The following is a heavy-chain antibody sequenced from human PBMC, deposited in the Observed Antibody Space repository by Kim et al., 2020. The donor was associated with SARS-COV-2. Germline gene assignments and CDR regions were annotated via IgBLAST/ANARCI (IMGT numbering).Heavy chain of an antibody. CDR2: ISSSSSYI. J-gene: IGHJ6*02. D-gene: IGHD3-22*01. CDR3: ARFSIPHYYDSSGPKKYYYYYGMDV. V-gene: IGHV3-21*01. CDR1: GFTFSSYS. Sequence: GGSLRLSCAASGFTFSSYSMNWVRQAPGKGLEWVSSISSSSSYIYYADSVKGRFTISRDNAKNSLYLQMNSLRAEDTAVYYCARFSIPHYYDSSGPKKYYYYYGMDVWGQGTTVTVSS.